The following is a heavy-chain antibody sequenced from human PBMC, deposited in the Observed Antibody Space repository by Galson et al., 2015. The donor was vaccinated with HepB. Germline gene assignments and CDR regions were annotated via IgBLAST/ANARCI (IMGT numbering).Heavy chain of an antibody. CDR3: TTGATVTTNLGGQH. D-gene: IGHD4-17*01. J-gene: IGHJ1*01. V-gene: IGHV3-15*01. Sequence: SLRLSCAASGITFSNAWMSWVRQAPGKRPEWVGRIKSKTDGGTTDYAAPVKGRFTISRDDSKNTLYLQMNSLKTEDTAVYHCTTGATVTTNLGGQHWGQGTLVTVSS. CDR2: IKSKTDGGTT. CDR1: GITFSNAW.